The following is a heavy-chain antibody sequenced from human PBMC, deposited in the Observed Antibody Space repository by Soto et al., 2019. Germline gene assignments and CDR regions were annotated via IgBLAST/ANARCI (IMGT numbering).Heavy chain of an antibody. V-gene: IGHV4-59*08. J-gene: IGHJ4*02. D-gene: IGHD3-3*01. Sequence: PSGTLSLTCTVSGGSISSYYWSWIRQPPGKGLEWIGYIHYSGSTKYNPSLKSRVTISADTSKNQFSLKLSSVTAADTAVYYCARGHYDFWSGYFATIDYWGQGTLVTVSS. CDR1: GGSISSYY. CDR2: IHYSGST. CDR3: ARGHYDFWSGYFATIDY.